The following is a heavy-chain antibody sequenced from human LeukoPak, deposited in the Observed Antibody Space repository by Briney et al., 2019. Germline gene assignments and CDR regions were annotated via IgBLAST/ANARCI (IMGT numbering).Heavy chain of an antibody. CDR1: AGSISSYY. J-gene: IGHJ4*02. V-gene: IGHV4-59*01. CDR3: ASNTGTVFDY. CDR2: VYYSGST. Sequence: PSETLSLTCTVSAGSISSYYWSWIRQPPAKGLEWIGYVYYSGSTEYNPSLRSRVTISLEMSKHQFSLNLTSVTAADTAVYYCASNTGTVFDYWGQGALVTVSS. D-gene: IGHD7-27*01.